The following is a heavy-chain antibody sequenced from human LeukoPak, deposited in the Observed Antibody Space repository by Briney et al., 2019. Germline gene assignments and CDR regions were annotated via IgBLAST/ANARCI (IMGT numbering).Heavy chain of an antibody. Sequence: SETLSLTCTVSGGSISTNYWSWVRQPAGKGLEWIGRIFASGSTNYNPSLKSRVTMSVDTSKNQFSLKLSSVTAADTAVYYCARRRQYSSSSKWGRVNWFDPWGQGTLVTVSS. CDR3: ARRRQYSSSSKWGRVNWFDP. V-gene: IGHV4-4*07. J-gene: IGHJ5*02. D-gene: IGHD6-6*01. CDR1: GGSISTNY. CDR2: IFASGST.